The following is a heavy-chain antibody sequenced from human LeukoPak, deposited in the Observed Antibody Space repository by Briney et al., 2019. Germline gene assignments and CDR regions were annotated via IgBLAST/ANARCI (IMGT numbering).Heavy chain of an antibody. Sequence: SETLSLTCTVSGGSISSYYWSWIRQPPGKGLEWIGYIYYSGSTNYNPSLKSRVTISVDTSKNQFSLKLSSVTAADTAVYYCARGEGYYGSGSYSVSFDYWGQGTLVTVSS. V-gene: IGHV4-59*01. J-gene: IGHJ4*02. CDR3: ARGEGYYGSGSYSVSFDY. CDR1: GGSISSYY. CDR2: IYYSGST. D-gene: IGHD3-10*01.